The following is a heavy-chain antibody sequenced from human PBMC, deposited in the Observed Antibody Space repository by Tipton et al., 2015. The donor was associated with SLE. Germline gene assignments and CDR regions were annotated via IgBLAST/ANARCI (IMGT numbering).Heavy chain of an antibody. Sequence: RSLRLSCAASGFNLNTSGMHWVRQAPGQGLEWVAIIWYDGTTKYYADSVKGRFTISRDNSKNTLYLQMNSLRAEDTAVYYCARPHYDFWSGYYIGGYFQHWGQGTLVTVSS. CDR2: IWYDGTTK. CDR3: ARPHYDFWSGYYIGGYFQH. J-gene: IGHJ1*01. D-gene: IGHD3-3*01. CDR1: GFNLNTSG. V-gene: IGHV3-30*19.